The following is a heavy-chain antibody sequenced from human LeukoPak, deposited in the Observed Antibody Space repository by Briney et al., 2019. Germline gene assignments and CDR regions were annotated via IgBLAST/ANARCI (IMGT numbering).Heavy chain of an antibody. V-gene: IGHV3-21*01. J-gene: IGHJ6*03. Sequence: GGSLRLSCAASGFTFSSYSMNWARQAPGKGLEWVSPISSSSSYIYYADSVKGRFTISRDNAKNSLYLQMNSLRAEDTAVYYCARDRYCSSTSCFYYYYYYMDVWGKGTTVTVSS. CDR2: ISSSSSYI. D-gene: IGHD2-2*01. CDR3: ARDRYCSSTSCFYYYYYYMDV. CDR1: GFTFSSYS.